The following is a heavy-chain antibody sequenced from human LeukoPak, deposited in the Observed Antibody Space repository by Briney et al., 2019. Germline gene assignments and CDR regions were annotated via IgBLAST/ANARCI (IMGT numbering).Heavy chain of an antibody. Sequence: ASVKVSCKASGYTFTSYDINWVRQATGQGLEWMGWVNPNSGNTGYAQKFQGRVTMTRNTSISTAYMELSSLRSEDTAVYYCASFYYDSSGYYSAFDIWGQGTMVTVSS. D-gene: IGHD3-22*01. J-gene: IGHJ3*02. V-gene: IGHV1-8*01. CDR1: GYTFTSYD. CDR3: ASFYYDSSGYYSAFDI. CDR2: VNPNSGNT.